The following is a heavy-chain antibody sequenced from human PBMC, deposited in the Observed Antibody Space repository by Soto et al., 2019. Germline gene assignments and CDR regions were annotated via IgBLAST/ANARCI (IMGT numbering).Heavy chain of an antibody. D-gene: IGHD3-16*01. CDR2: ISGYNGNT. V-gene: IGHV1-18*01. J-gene: IGHJ6*02. CDR3: ARDRGGDGMDV. CDR1: GYTFSSYG. Sequence: QVQLVQSGAEVKKPGASVKVSCKASGYTFSSYGISWVRQAPGQGLEWMGWISGYNGNTNYAQKLQGRVTMTIDTSPRTGYMELRSLRSDDTAVYYCARDRGGDGMDVWGQGTTVTVSS.